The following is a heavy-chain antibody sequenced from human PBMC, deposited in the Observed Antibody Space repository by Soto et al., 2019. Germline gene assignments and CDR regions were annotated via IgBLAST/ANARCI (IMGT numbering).Heavy chain of an antibody. Sequence: GGSLRLSCAASGFTFSSYGMHWVRQAPGKGLEWVAVISYDGSNKNYADSVKGRLTISRENSKTLLHLQMNSLRAEDTAGYYCAKDNRLVYGGQYFDYWGQGTLVTVSS. CDR1: GFTFSSYG. CDR3: AKDNRLVYGGQYFDY. D-gene: IGHD2-8*01. CDR2: ISYDGSNK. V-gene: IGHV3-30*18. J-gene: IGHJ4*02.